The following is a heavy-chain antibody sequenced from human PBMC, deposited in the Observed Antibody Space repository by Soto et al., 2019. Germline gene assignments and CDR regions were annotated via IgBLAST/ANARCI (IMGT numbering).Heavy chain of an antibody. CDR3: ARVTAPKQWLVNQQGSYYYYYGMDV. J-gene: IGHJ6*02. V-gene: IGHV1-69*01. CDR2: IIPIFGTA. D-gene: IGHD6-19*01. CDR1: GGTFSSYA. Sequence: QVQLVQSGAEVKKPGSSVKVSCKASGGTFSSYAISWVRQAPGQGLEWMGGIIPIFGTANYAQKFQGRVTITADESTSTAYMELSSLRSEDTAVNYCARVTAPKQWLVNQQGSYYYYYGMDVWGQGTTVTVSS.